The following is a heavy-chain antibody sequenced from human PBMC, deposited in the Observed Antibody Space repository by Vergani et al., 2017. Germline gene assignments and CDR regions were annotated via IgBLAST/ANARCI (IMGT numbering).Heavy chain of an antibody. Sequence: QVQLQESGPGLVKPSQTLSLTCTVSGGSISSGDYFLSWIRQPPGKGLEWIGYIYYTGNTYYNPSLKSRVTISVDTSKTQLSLKLSSVTAADTAVYYCARVPYYDDSSGYYSFDYWGQGTLVTVSS. CDR3: ARVPYYDDSSGYYSFDY. J-gene: IGHJ4*02. CDR2: IYYTGNT. V-gene: IGHV4-30-4*08. CDR1: GGSISSGDYF. D-gene: IGHD3-22*01.